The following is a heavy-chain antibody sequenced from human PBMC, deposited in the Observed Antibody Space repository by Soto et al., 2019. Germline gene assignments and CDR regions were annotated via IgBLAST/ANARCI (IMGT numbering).Heavy chain of an antibody. CDR1: GGSFSGYY. Sequence: SETLSLTCAVYGGSFSGYYWSWIRQPPGKGLEWIGEINHSGSTNYNPSLKSRVTISVDTSKNQFSLKLSSVTAADTAVYYCARGATTVTNWGQGTLVTVSS. J-gene: IGHJ4*02. D-gene: IGHD4-17*01. CDR2: INHSGST. CDR3: ARGATTVTN. V-gene: IGHV4-34*01.